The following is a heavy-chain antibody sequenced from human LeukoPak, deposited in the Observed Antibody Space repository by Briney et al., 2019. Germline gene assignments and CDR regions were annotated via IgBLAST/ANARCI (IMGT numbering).Heavy chain of an antibody. Sequence: PGGSLRLSCVASGFTFSNYWMSWVRQAPGKGLEWVSGINWNGGSTGYADSVKGRFTISRDNSKNTLYLQMNSLRAEDTAVYYCAGSLSYGTWDDYWGQGTLVTVSS. J-gene: IGHJ4*02. CDR3: AGSLSYGTWDDY. V-gene: IGHV3-20*04. CDR2: INWNGGST. CDR1: GFTFSNYW. D-gene: IGHD5-18*01.